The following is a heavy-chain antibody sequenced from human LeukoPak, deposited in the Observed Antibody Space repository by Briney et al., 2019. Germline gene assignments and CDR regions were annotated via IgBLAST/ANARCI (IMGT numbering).Heavy chain of an antibody. CDR2: VNGRGATT. Sequence: GGSLRLSCAASGFAFGFTFSDYAVSWVRQAPGKGPDWVAIVNGRGATTYYADSVRGRFTISRDNSKNTVYLQMISLGADDTAVYFCAKAPATGEGYYFYYMDVWGKGTTVTVSS. V-gene: IGHV3-23*01. CDR1: GFAFGFTFSDYA. J-gene: IGHJ6*03. D-gene: IGHD7-27*01. CDR3: AKAPATGEGYYFYYMDV.